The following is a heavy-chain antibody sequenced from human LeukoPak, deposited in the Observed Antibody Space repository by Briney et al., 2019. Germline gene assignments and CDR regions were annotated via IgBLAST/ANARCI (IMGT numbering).Heavy chain of an antibody. D-gene: IGHD6-13*01. J-gene: IGHJ5*02. CDR1: GGSISSYY. Sequence: PSETLSLTCTVSGGSISSYYWSWIRHSAGSGLEWIGRIYSSGSTNYNPSLQSRVTMSVDTSKNQFSLRLTSVTAADTAVYYCARDHSSSWYNWIDPWGQGTLVTVSS. V-gene: IGHV4-4*07. CDR2: IYSSGST. CDR3: ARDHSSSWYNWIDP.